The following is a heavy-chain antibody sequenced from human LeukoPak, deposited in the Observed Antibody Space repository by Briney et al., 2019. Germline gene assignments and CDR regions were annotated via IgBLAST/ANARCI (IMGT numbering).Heavy chain of an antibody. CDR1: GFTFSSYA. D-gene: IGHD3-3*01. CDR3: AKVAIFGVVIPLYMDV. CDR2: ISGSGGST. V-gene: IGHV3-23*01. Sequence: PGGSLRLSCAASGFTFSSYAMSWVRQAPGKGLEWVPAISGSGGSTYYADSVKGRFTISRDNSKNTLYLQMNSLRAEDTAVYYCAKVAIFGVVIPLYMDVWGKGTTVTVSS. J-gene: IGHJ6*03.